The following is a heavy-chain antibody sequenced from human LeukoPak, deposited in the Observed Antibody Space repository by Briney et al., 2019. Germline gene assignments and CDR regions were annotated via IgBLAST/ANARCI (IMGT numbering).Heavy chain of an antibody. CDR1: GGSFSGYY. CDR3: AREPVTTAAGTMCFDY. J-gene: IGHJ4*02. CDR2: INHSGST. Sequence: SETLSLTCAVSGGSFSGYYWSWIRQPPGKGLEWIGAINHSGSTNYNPSLKSRVTISVDTSKNQFSLKLSSVTAADTAVYYCAREPVTTAAGTMCFDYWGQGTLVTVSS. V-gene: IGHV4-34*01. D-gene: IGHD6-13*01.